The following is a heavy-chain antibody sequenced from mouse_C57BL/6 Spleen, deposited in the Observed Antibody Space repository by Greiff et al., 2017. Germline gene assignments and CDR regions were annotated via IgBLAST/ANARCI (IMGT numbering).Heavy chain of an antibody. V-gene: IGHV1-52*01. CDR3: ARCLYWYFDV. Sequence: QVQLQQPGAELVRPGSSVKLSCKASGYTFTSYWMHWVKQRPIQGLEWIGNIDPSDSETHSNQKFKDKATLTVDKSSSTAYMQLSSLTSEDSAVYYCARCLYWYFDVWGTGTTVTVSS. CDR2: IDPSDSET. J-gene: IGHJ1*03. CDR1: GYTFTSYW.